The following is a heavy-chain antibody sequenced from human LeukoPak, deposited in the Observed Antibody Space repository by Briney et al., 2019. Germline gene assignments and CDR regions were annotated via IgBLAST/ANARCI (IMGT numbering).Heavy chain of an antibody. CDR3: ARVGVATHYYYYYMDV. Sequence: SETMSLTCTVSGGSISSGSYYWSWIRQPAGKGLEWIGRIYTSGSTNYNPSLKSRVTISVDTSKNQFPLKLSSVTAADTAVYYCARVGVATHYYYYYMDVWGKGTTVTVSS. J-gene: IGHJ6*03. V-gene: IGHV4-61*02. CDR1: GGSISSGSYY. D-gene: IGHD5-12*01. CDR2: IYTSGST.